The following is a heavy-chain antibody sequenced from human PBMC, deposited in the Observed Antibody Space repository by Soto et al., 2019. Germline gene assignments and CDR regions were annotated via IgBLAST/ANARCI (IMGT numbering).Heavy chain of an antibody. CDR1: GGSITSGDYH. D-gene: IGHD2-21*01. J-gene: IGHJ5*02. V-gene: IGHV4-30-4*08. CDR2: IFNSGTGNT. Sequence: TLSVTCTFSGGSITSGDYHWSWIRQPPGKGLEWIGYIFNSGTGNTYYNPSLKSRVTISIDTSKNQFSLRLSSVTATDTAVYYCARAIVVMSAIDWFDPWGQGALVTV. CDR3: ARAIVVMSAIDWFDP.